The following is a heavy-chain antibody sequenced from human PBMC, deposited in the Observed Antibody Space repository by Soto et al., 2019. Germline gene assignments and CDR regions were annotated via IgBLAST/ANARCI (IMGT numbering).Heavy chain of an antibody. CDR1: GGTFSSYA. J-gene: IGHJ4*02. CDR3: ARAKDTTVPSDY. CDR2: IIPIFGTA. D-gene: IGHD4-17*01. V-gene: IGHV1-69*13. Sequence: ASVKVSCKASGGTFSSYAISWVRQAPGQGLEWMGGIIPIFGTANYAQKFQGRVTITADESTSTAYMELSSLRSEDTAVYYCARAKDTTVPSDYWGQGTLVTVPS.